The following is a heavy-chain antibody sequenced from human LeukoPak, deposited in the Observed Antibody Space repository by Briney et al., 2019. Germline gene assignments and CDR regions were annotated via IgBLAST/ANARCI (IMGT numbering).Heavy chain of an antibody. CDR2: ISSSSSYI. D-gene: IGHD3-22*01. CDR1: GFTFSSYN. Sequence: GGSLRLSCAASGFTFSSYNMNWVRQAPGKGLEWVSSISSSSSYIYYADSVKGRFTISRDNAKNSLYLQMNSLRAEDTAVYYCARDVNSSGYYYWGQGTLVTVSS. J-gene: IGHJ4*02. CDR3: ARDVNSSGYYY. V-gene: IGHV3-21*01.